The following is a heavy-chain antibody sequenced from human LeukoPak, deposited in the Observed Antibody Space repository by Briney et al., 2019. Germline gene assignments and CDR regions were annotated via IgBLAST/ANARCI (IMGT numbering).Heavy chain of an antibody. D-gene: IGHD3-10*01. CDR1: GGSFSGYY. CDR2: INHSGST. V-gene: IGHV4-34*01. J-gene: IGHJ3*02. CDR3: AKSNGYGLVDI. Sequence: SETLSLTCAGYGGSFSGYYWSWIRQPPGKGLAWIEEINHSGSTNYNPSLKSRFTISLDTSRNQFSLKVNSVTAADTAVYYCAKSNGYGLVDIWGQGTMVTVSS.